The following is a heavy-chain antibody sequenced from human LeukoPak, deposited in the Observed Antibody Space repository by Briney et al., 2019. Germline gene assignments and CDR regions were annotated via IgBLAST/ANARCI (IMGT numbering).Heavy chain of an antibody. CDR1: GFTFGDYA. V-gene: IGHV3-49*03. D-gene: IGHD3-22*01. CDR2: IRSKAYGGTT. J-gene: IGHJ5*02. CDR3: TRGVYYYDSLSFDP. Sequence: GGSLRLSCTASGFTFGDYAMSWFRQAPGKGLEGLGFIRSKAYGGTTEYAASVKGRFTISRDDSKSIAYLQMNSLKTEDTAVYYCTRGVYYYDSLSFDPWGQGTLVTVSS.